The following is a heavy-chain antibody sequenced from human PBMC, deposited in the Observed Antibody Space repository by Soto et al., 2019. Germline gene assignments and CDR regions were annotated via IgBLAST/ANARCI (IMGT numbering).Heavy chain of an antibody. D-gene: IGHD6-13*01. V-gene: IGHV1-3*01. CDR1: GYTFTSYA. CDR3: ARDMRQQQLGLFDP. CDR2: INAGNGNT. Sequence: ASVKVSCTACGYTFTSYAMHWVRQAPGQRLEWMGWINAGNGNTKYSQKFQGRVTITRDTSASTAYMELSSLRSEDTAVYYCARDMRQQQLGLFDPWGQGTLVTVSS. J-gene: IGHJ5*02.